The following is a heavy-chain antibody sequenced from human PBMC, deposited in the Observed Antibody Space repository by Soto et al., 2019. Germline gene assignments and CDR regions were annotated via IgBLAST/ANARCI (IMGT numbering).Heavy chain of an antibody. CDR3: ARETGEGTFDF. CDR2: INAGYGNT. J-gene: IGHJ4*02. V-gene: IGHV1-3*01. D-gene: IGHD7-27*01. Sequence: RHEPEQRLEWMGWINAGYGNTKSSQKFQDRVTISRDTSASTAYMELTSLRSEDTAVYYCARETGEGTFDFWGQGTLVTVSS.